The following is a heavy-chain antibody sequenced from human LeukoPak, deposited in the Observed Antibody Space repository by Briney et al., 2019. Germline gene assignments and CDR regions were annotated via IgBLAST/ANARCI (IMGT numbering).Heavy chain of an antibody. CDR2: INPNSGGT. Sequence: ASVKVSCKASGYTFTGNYMHWVRQAPGQGLEWMGRINPNSGGTNYAQKFQGRVTMTRDTSISTAYMDLSRLRSDDTAVYYCARERLVVAATFIPTNWFDPWGQGTLVTVSS. J-gene: IGHJ5*02. CDR3: ARERLVVAATFIPTNWFDP. D-gene: IGHD2-15*01. V-gene: IGHV1-2*06. CDR1: GYTFTGNY.